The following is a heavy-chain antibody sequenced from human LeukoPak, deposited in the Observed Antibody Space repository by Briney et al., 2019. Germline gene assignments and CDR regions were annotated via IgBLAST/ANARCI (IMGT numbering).Heavy chain of an antibody. CDR1: GYSFTSYW. V-gene: IGHV5-51*01. CDR3: ARHSDYYNSSRQSYYYYYMDV. CDR2: IYPGDSDT. Sequence: GESLKISCKGSGYSFTSYWIGWVRQMPGKGLEWMGIIYPGDSDTRYSPSFQGQVTISADKSISTAYLQWSSLKASDTAMYYCARHSDYYNSSRQSYYYYYMDVWGKGTTVTVSS. D-gene: IGHD3-22*01. J-gene: IGHJ6*03.